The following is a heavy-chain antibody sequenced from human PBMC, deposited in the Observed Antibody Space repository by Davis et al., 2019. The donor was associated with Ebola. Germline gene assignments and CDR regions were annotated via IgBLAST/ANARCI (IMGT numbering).Heavy chain of an antibody. CDR2: VDGSGSST. Sequence: GESLKISCAASGFTFTDYAMSWVRQAPGKGLEWVSAVDGSGSSTSYADSVKGRFTVSRDNAKNTLYLQMNSLRAEDTALYYCATLARTGTTDCWGQGTLVTVSS. CDR1: GFTFTDYA. D-gene: IGHD1-1*01. J-gene: IGHJ4*02. CDR3: ATLARTGTTDC. V-gene: IGHV3-23*01.